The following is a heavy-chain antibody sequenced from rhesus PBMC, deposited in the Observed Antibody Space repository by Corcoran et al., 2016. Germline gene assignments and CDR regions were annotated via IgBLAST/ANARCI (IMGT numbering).Heavy chain of an antibody. Sequence: EVRLVESGGGLVQPGGSLRLSCAASGFTFSDYYMTWVRQAPGKGPEWVGFIRNKANGGTTEYAASVKGRFTNSRDDSKSIASLQMNSLKTEDTAVYYCARGYCTSTTCYSGPRDYWGQGVLVTVSS. CDR1: GFTFSDYY. D-gene: IGHD2-2*01. CDR2: IRNKANGGTT. CDR3: ARGYCTSTTCYSGPRDY. V-gene: IGHV3-116*02. J-gene: IGHJ4*01.